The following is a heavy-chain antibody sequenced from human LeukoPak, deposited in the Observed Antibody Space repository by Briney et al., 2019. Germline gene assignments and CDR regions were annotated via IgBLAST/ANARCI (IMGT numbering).Heavy chain of an antibody. V-gene: IGHV3-23*01. CDR1: GFTFSSYA. CDR3: AKGKTYYYDSSGYPED. J-gene: IGHJ4*02. CDR2: ISGSGGST. D-gene: IGHD3-22*01. Sequence: GGSLRLSCAASGFTFSSYAMSWVRQAPGKGLEWVSAISGSGGSTYYADSVKGRFTISRDNSKNTLYLQMNSLRAEDTAVYYCAKGKTYYYDSSGYPEDWGQGTLVTVSS.